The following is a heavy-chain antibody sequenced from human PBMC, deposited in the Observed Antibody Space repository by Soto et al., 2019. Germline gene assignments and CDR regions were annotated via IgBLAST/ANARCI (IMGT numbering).Heavy chain of an antibody. CDR2: ISGSGGST. CDR3: AKDDCSGGSCYHYYMDV. Sequence: GGSLRLSCAASGFTFSSYAMSWVRQAPGKGLEWVSAISGSGGSTYYADSVKGRFTISRDNSKNTLYLQMNSLRAEDTAVYYCAKDDCSGGSCYHYYMDVWGKGTTVTVSS. J-gene: IGHJ6*03. D-gene: IGHD2-15*01. CDR1: GFTFSSYA. V-gene: IGHV3-23*01.